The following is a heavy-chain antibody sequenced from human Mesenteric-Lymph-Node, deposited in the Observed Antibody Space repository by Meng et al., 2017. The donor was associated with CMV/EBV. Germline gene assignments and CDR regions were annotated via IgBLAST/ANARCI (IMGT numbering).Heavy chain of an antibody. CDR1: GYTFTGYY. D-gene: IGHD3-22*01. Sequence: ASVKVSCKGSGYTFTGYYMHWVRQAPGQGLEWMGWINPNSGGTNYAQKFQGRVTMTRDTSISTAYMELSRLRSDDTAVYYCARLVSYYYDSSGYYPFDYWGQGTLVTVSS. CDR3: ARLVSYYYDSSGYYPFDY. J-gene: IGHJ4*02. CDR2: INPNSGGT. V-gene: IGHV1-2*02.